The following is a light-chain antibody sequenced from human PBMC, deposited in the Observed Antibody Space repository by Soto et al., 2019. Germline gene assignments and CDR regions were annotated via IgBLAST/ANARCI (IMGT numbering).Light chain of an antibody. CDR1: QSVTTN. J-gene: IGKJ1*01. CDR2: SAS. CDR3: QQYDSWPFT. Sequence: EMVITQSPATLSLSPGERATLSCRASQSVTTNVAWYQQKPGQSPRLLIYSASTRATGIPVTFSGAGSGTEFSLTISSLQSADFAVYYCQQYDSWPFTFGHGTKVEIK. V-gene: IGKV3-15*01.